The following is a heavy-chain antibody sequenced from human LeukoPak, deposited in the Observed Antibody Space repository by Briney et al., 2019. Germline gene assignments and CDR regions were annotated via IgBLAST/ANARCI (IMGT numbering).Heavy chain of an antibody. Sequence: GGSLRLSCAASGFTSSSYWMSWVRQAPGKGLEWVANIKQDGSEKYYVDSVKGRFTISRDNAKNSLYLQMNSLRAEDTAVYYCARVDYSTHAFDIWGQGTMVTVSS. CDR2: IKQDGSEK. D-gene: IGHD4-11*01. V-gene: IGHV3-7*01. CDR3: ARVDYSTHAFDI. J-gene: IGHJ3*02. CDR1: GFTSSSYW.